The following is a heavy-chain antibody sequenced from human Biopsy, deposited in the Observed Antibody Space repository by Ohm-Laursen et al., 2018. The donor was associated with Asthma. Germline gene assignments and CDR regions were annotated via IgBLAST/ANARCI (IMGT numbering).Heavy chain of an antibody. V-gene: IGHV1-46*01. CDR1: GYTFTSYY. CDR2: INPFGGSS. CDR3: AREATSGGVPFGYFYALDV. D-gene: IGHD3-16*01. J-gene: IGHJ6*04. Sequence: ASVKVSCKASGYTFTSYYMHWVRQAPGHGLEWMGMINPFGGSSNFAQKFQGRLTMTRDTSTRTVYMELSSLRSEDTAVYYCAREATSGGVPFGYFYALDVWGEGTTVTVSS.